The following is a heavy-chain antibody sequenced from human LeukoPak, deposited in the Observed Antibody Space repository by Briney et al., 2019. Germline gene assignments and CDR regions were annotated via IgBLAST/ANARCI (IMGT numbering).Heavy chain of an antibody. CDR2: INHNGNVN. J-gene: IGHJ6*02. CDR1: GFTFSNHW. D-gene: IGHD3-16*01. V-gene: IGHV3-7*03. CDR3: ARGGGLDV. Sequence: GGSLRLSCAASGFTFSNHWMTWVRQAPGKGLEWVASINHNGNVNYYVDSVKGRFTISRDNAKNSLYLQMSNLRAEDTAVYFCARGGGLDVWGQGATVTVSS.